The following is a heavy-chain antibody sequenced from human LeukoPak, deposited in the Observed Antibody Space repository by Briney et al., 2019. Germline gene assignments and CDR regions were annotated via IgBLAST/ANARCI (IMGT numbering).Heavy chain of an antibody. J-gene: IGHJ4*02. CDR1: GASISSYSHC. Sequence: SETLSLTCGVSGASISSYSHCWGWIRQPPGKGLEWIGSVYYSGSTYYNPSLKSRVTISIDTSKNQFSLNLRSVTAADTAVYYCARHRSFDYLFPYDYWGQGTLVTVSS. CDR2: VYYSGST. D-gene: IGHD3-9*01. CDR3: ARHRSFDYLFPYDY. V-gene: IGHV4-39*01.